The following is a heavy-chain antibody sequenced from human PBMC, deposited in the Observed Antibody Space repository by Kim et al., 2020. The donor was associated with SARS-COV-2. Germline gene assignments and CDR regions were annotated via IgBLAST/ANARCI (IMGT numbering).Heavy chain of an antibody. CDR3: AKEIRFLEWLLADV. V-gene: IGHV3-23*01. J-gene: IGHJ6*02. D-gene: IGHD3-3*01. Sequence: YADSVKGRFTISRDNSKNTLYLQMNSLRAEDTAVYYCAKEIRFLEWLLADVWGQGTTVTVSS.